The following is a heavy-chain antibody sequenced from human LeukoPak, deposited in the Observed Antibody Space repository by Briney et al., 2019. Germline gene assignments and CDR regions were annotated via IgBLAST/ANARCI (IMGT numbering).Heavy chain of an antibody. Sequence: GASVKVSCKASGYTFTSYGISWVRQAPGQGLEWVGWISAYNGDTNYAQKLQGRVTMTTDTSTSTAYMELRSLRSDDTAVYYCARDYGDPSRILYPPVDWGQGTLVTVSS. CDR3: ARDYGDPSRILYPPVD. CDR1: GYTFTSYG. D-gene: IGHD2-8*01. J-gene: IGHJ4*02. V-gene: IGHV1-18*01. CDR2: ISAYNGDT.